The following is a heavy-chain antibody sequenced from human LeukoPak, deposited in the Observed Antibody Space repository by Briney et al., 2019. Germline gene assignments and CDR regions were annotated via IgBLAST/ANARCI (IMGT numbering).Heavy chain of an antibody. CDR3: ASDIVVVPAVMDYYMDV. CDR2: ISGSGGST. V-gene: IGHV3-23*01. Sequence: PGGSLRLSCAASGFTFSSYAMSWVRQAPGKGLERVSAISGSGGSTYYADSVKGRFTISRDNSKNTLYLQMNSLRAEDTAVYYCASDIVVVPAVMDYYMDVWGKGTTVTVSS. D-gene: IGHD2-2*01. CDR1: GFTFSSYA. J-gene: IGHJ6*03.